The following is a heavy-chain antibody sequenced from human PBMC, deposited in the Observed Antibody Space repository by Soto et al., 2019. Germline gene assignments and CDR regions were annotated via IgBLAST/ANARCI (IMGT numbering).Heavy chain of an antibody. D-gene: IGHD6-19*01. CDR3: ARGLGSSGWYSPWDALDI. J-gene: IGHJ3*02. V-gene: IGHV1-18*01. CDR2: ISTYNGDT. Sequence: ASVKVSCKASGYTFTRSGISWVRQAPGQGLEWMGWISTYNGDTNYAQTFQGRVTMTTDTSTSTVHMEVRSLRSDDTAVYYCARGLGSSGWYSPWDALDIWGQGTMVTVSS. CDR1: GYTFTRSG.